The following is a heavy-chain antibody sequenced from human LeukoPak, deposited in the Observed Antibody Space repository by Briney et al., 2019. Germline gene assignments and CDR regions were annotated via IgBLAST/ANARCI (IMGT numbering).Heavy chain of an antibody. CDR1: GFSFSSYS. CDR3: ARERGSSSSSFAY. CDR2: ISGSSRRI. J-gene: IGHJ4*02. V-gene: IGHV3-48*01. D-gene: IGHD6-6*01. Sequence: GGSLRLSCAASGFSFSSYSLNWVRQAPGKGLEWVSYISGSSRRIYYADSVKGRFTISRDNVKNSLYLQMNSLRAEDTAVYYCARERGSSSSSFAYWGQGTLVTVSS.